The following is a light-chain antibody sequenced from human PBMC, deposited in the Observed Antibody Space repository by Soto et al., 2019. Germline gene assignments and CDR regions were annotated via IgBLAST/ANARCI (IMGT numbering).Light chain of an antibody. CDR1: QTINSNY. J-gene: IGKJ1*01. CDR3: EHHGSRRWT. Sequence: EIILTQSPGTLSLSPGERATLSCRASQTINSNYLIWYQQKSGQAPRLLIYGAFSRATGITDRSRGSGSGTDFTLAITGLEPEDCAVYDCEHHGSRRWTFGRGTEVEIK. CDR2: GAF. V-gene: IGKV3-20*01.